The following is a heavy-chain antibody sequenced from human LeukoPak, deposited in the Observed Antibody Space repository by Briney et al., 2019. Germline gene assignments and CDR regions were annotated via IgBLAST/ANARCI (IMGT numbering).Heavy chain of an antibody. V-gene: IGHV3-23*01. CDR2: ISGSGSP. Sequence: GGSLRLSCAASGFTLSNSAMTWVRQAPGKGLEWVSAISGSGSPYYAGSVRGRFTISRDNSKNTLYLQMNSLRAEDTAVYYCGKDVPRAGWCGFDSWGQGTRVTVSS. J-gene: IGHJ4*02. CDR3: GKDVPRAGWCGFDS. CDR1: GFTLSNSA. D-gene: IGHD2-8*01.